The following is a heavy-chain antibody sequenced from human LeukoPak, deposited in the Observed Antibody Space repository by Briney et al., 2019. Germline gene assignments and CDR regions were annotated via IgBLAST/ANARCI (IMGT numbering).Heavy chain of an antibody. V-gene: IGHV4-39*01. CDR3: APASSTSGYYHY. CDR1: GVSISSSSYY. Sequence: PSETLSLTCSVSGVSISSSSYYWAWIRQPPGKGLEWIASIYYTGRPYYSPSLKRRVTISVHTPKNQFSLKLNSVTAADTAVYYCAPASSTSGYYHYWGQGTLVTVSS. CDR2: IYYTGRP. D-gene: IGHD3-22*01. J-gene: IGHJ4*02.